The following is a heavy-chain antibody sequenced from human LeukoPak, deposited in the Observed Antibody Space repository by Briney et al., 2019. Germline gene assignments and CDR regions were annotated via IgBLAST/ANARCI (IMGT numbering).Heavy chain of an antibody. CDR3: AKAASWDYGDYSFDY. D-gene: IGHD4-17*01. CDR1: GFTFSSYA. Sequence: PGGPLRLYCAASGFTFSSYAMCLVRLAPGKGLEWVSAISGSGGSTYYADSAKGRFTISRDNSKNTLYLQMHSLRAEDTAVYYCAKAASWDYGDYSFDYWGQGTLVTVSS. V-gene: IGHV3-23*01. CDR2: ISGSGGST. J-gene: IGHJ4*02.